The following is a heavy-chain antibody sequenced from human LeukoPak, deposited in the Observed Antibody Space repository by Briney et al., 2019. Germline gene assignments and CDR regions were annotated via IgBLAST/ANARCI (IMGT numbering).Heavy chain of an antibody. CDR3: ARPRRYYFDY. CDR1: GGSFSGYY. J-gene: IGHJ4*02. V-gene: IGHV4-34*01. CDR2: INHSGST. Sequence: SETLSLTCAVYGGSFSGYYWSWIRQPPGKGLEWIGEINHSGSTNYNPSLKSRVTISVDTSKNQFSLKLSSVTAADTAVYYCARPRRYYFDYWGQGTLVTASS.